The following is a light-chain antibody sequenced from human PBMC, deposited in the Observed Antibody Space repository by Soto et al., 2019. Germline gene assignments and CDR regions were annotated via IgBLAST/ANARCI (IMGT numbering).Light chain of an antibody. J-gene: IGKJ4*01. Sequence: DIQMTQSPSSLPASVGDRVTITCRASQSISSYLNWYQQKPGKAPKLLIYTASSLQVGFPSRFSGSGSGTDFTLTINSLQPEDFATYYCQQSFSAPLTFGGGTKVDIK. CDR1: QSISSY. V-gene: IGKV1-39*01. CDR2: TAS. CDR3: QQSFSAPLT.